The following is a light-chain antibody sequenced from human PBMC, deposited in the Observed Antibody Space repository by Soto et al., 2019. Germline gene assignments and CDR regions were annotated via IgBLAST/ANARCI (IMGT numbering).Light chain of an antibody. J-gene: IGLJ1*01. Sequence: QSALTQPPSASVSPGQSVAISCTGTISDVGGYNYVSWYQQHPGKAPKLMIYEVNKLPSGVPDRFSGSKSGNTASLTVSGLQAEDEADYYCSSYAGSRNVFGNGTKVTV. CDR2: EVN. CDR3: SSYAGSRNV. V-gene: IGLV2-8*01. CDR1: ISDVGGYNY.